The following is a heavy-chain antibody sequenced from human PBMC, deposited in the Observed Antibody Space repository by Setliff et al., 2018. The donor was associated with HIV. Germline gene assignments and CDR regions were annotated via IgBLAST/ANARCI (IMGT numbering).Heavy chain of an antibody. CDR1: GFTLSSYI. CDR3: ARDFRYSGSYGSAFDI. J-gene: IGHJ3*02. CDR2: ISEDGSQK. D-gene: IGHD1-26*01. V-gene: IGHV3-30*03. Sequence: PGGSLRLSCAASGFTLSSYIMHWVRQAPGKGLEWVTVISEDGSQKHHADFVKGRFTVSRDNSKNTVFLQLNRLTADDTAVYYCARDFRYSGSYGSAFDIWGQGTLVTVSS.